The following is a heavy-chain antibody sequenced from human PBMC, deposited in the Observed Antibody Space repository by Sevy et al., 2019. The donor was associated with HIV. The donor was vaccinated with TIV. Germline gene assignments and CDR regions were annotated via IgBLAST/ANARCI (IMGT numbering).Heavy chain of an antibody. CDR2: TYYRSKWYN. CDR1: GDSVSSNSAA. Sequence: KQSQTLSLTCAISGDSVSSNSAAWNWIRQSPSRGLEWLGRTYYRSKWYNDYAVSVKSRITINPDTSKNQFSLQLNSVTPEDTAVYYCAKGAMAATPHDAFDIWGQGTMVTVSS. D-gene: IGHD6-19*01. J-gene: IGHJ3*02. V-gene: IGHV6-1*01. CDR3: AKGAMAATPHDAFDI.